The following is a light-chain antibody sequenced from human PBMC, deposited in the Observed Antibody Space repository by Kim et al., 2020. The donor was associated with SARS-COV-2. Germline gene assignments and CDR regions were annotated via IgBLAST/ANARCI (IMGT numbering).Light chain of an antibody. CDR2: GAS. Sequence: SVSPGERAPLACRASQSVSSNLAWYQQKPGQAPRLLMYGASTRATGIPARFSGSGSETEFTLTISSLQSEDFAVYDCQQYKDWPRTFGQGTKLEIK. J-gene: IGKJ1*01. CDR3: QQYKDWPRT. V-gene: IGKV3-15*01. CDR1: QSVSSN.